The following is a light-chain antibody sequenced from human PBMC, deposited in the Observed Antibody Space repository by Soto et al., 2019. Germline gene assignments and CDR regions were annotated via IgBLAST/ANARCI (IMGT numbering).Light chain of an antibody. Sequence: DIQMTQSPSTLSASVGDRVTITCRASQRISKCLAWYQQKPGKAPNLLIYRASTLESGVPSRFSGSGSGTEFTLTISSLQPDDFAPYYCQQYKSYPYTFGQGTKLEIK. CDR3: QQYKSYPYT. V-gene: IGKV1-5*03. CDR1: QRISKC. J-gene: IGKJ2*01. CDR2: RAS.